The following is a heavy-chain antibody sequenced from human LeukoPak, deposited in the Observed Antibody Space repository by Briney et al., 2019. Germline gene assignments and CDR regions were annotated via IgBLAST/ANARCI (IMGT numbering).Heavy chain of an antibody. D-gene: IGHD5-12*01. CDR3: ARGSYSGYGVDY. CDR1: GFSFSDYY. J-gene: IGHJ4*02. Sequence: QPGGSLRLSCAASGFSFSDYYMDWVRQAPGKGLEWVGRIRNKANHYTTEYAAYAKGRFSISRDESKNSLYLQVNSLKTEDTAVYYCARGSYSGYGVDYWGQGTLVTVSS. CDR2: IRNKANHYTT. V-gene: IGHV3-72*01.